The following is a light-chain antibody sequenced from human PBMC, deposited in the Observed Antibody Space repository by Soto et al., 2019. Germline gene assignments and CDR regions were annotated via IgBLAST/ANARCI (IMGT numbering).Light chain of an antibody. CDR3: QQSYTIPT. Sequence: DIQMTPSPSSLSASVGDRVTITCRASQSISPYLNWYQQKSGKAPNLLIHSTSILQSGVPSRFSGGGAGTDFTLTISGLQPEDSATYYCQQSYTIPTFGGGTKVDIK. V-gene: IGKV1-39*01. CDR1: QSISPY. J-gene: IGKJ4*01. CDR2: STS.